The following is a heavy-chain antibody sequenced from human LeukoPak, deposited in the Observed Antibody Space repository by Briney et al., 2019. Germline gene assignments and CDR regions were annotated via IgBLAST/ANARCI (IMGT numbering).Heavy chain of an antibody. V-gene: IGHV3-30-3*01. Sequence: GRSLRLSCAASGFTFSSYAMHWVRQAPGKGLEWVAVISYDGSNKYYADSVKGRFTISRDNSKNTLYLQMNSLRAEDTAVYYCYTFYDYVWGSYRYHYDYWGQGTLVTVSS. CDR3: YTFYDYVWGSYRYHYDY. CDR2: ISYDGSNK. J-gene: IGHJ4*02. D-gene: IGHD3-16*02. CDR1: GFTFSSYA.